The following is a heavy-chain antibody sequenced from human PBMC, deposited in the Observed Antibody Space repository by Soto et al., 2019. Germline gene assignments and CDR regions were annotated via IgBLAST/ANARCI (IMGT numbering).Heavy chain of an antibody. V-gene: IGHV1-69*05. D-gene: IGHD1-7*01. Sequence: GASVKVSCKASGGTFSNYVVNWVRQAPGQGLEWMGRIIPISGAANYAQKFQGRFTISRDNSKNTLSLHLNTLKPEDTAVYHCAKDRVGGTFYTPLAFWGQGTLVTVSS. J-gene: IGHJ4*02. CDR1: GGTFSNYV. CDR3: AKDRVGGTFYTPLAF. CDR2: IIPISGAA.